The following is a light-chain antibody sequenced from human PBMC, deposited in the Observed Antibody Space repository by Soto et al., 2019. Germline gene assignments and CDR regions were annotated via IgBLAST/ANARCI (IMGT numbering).Light chain of an antibody. CDR3: LQTYSIPIT. Sequence: DIQMPPSTSSLSASVGDRVTITCQASQRIGRYLNWYQQKPGKAPKLLIYGASSLQSVVPSRVSGSTSGTDFTITISSLHPDDFETGYCLQTYSIPITFGHVNKVY. CDR2: GAS. V-gene: IGKV1-39*01. J-gene: IGKJ3*01. CDR1: QRIGRY.